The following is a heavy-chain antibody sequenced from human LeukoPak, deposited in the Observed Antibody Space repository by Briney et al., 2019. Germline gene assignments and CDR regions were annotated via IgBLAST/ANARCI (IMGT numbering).Heavy chain of an antibody. CDR1: GFTFSSYW. D-gene: IGHD5-24*01. V-gene: IGHV3-33*08. CDR3: ARDGDGYNLDY. Sequence: GGSLRLSCAASGFTFSSYWMNWVRQAPGKGLEWVAVIWYDGSNKYYADSVKGRFTVSKDNSKNMLYLQMDSLRVEDMAVYYCARDGDGYNLDYWGQGILVTVSS. J-gene: IGHJ4*02. CDR2: IWYDGSNK.